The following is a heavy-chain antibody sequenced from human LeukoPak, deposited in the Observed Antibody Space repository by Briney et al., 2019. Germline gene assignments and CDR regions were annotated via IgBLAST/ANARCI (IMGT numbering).Heavy chain of an antibody. J-gene: IGHJ4*02. Sequence: GGSLRLSCVASGFPFSSYWMTWVRQAPGKGLEWVANIKQDGSKKSYVDSVKGRFTISRDNAKNSLYLQMNSLRAEDTAVYYCTRDPGRCTSTSCYPDYWGQGTLVTVSS. V-gene: IGHV3-7*01. CDR1: GFPFSSYW. CDR3: TRDPGRCTSTSCYPDY. CDR2: IKQDGSKK. D-gene: IGHD2-2*01.